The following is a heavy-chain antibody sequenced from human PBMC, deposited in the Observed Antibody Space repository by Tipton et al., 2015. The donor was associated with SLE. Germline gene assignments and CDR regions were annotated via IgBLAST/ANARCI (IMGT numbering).Heavy chain of an antibody. CDR2: IYHSGST. Sequence: TLSLTCTVSSGSITSHYWAWIRQPPGKGLEWIGTIYHSGSTYYNPSLKSRVTISVDTSKNQFSLKLRSVTAADTAVYYCARDRSSVSDWGQGTQVIVSP. V-gene: IGHV4-39*02. CDR3: ARDRSSVSD. J-gene: IGHJ4*02. D-gene: IGHD5/OR15-5a*01. CDR1: SGSITSHY.